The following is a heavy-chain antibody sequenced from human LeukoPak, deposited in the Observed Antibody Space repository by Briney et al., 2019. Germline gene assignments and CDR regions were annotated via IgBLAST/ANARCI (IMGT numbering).Heavy chain of an antibody. CDR3: ARSPGGYSYGKHYFDY. D-gene: IGHD5-18*01. V-gene: IGHV1-69*05. J-gene: IGHJ4*02. CDR1: GGTFSSYA. CDR2: IIPIFGTA. Sequence: SVKVSCKASGGTFSSYAISWVRQAPGQGLEWMGGIIPIFGTANYAQKFQGRVTITTDESTSTAYMELSSLRSEDTAVYYCARSPGGYSYGKHYFDYWGQGTLVTVSS.